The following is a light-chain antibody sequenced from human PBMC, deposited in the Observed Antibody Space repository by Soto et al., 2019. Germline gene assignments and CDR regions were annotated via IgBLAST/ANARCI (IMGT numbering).Light chain of an antibody. V-gene: IGKV3-20*01. CDR3: QQYGSSPYT. CDR2: DAS. CDR1: QSVSSSY. Sequence: EIVLTQSPGTLSLSPGERATLSCRASQSVSSSYLAWYQQKPGQAPRLLIYDASSRATGIPDRFSGSGSGTGFTLTISRLEPEDFAVDFCQQYGSSPYTFGQGTKLEIK. J-gene: IGKJ2*01.